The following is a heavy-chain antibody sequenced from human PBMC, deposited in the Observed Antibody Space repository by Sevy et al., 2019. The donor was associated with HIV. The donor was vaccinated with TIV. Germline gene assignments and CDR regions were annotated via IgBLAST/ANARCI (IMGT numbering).Heavy chain of an antibody. CDR1: GFTVSSNY. CDR3: ARDLCGKESYYGMDV. V-gene: IGHV3-66*01. J-gene: IGHJ6*02. CDR2: IYSAGTT. D-gene: IGHD3-16*01. Sequence: GGSLRLSCAASGFTVSSNYMSWVRQTPEKGLEWVSVIYSAGTTYYADSVKGRFTISRDNSKNTLYLQMNSLRAEDTAVYYCARDLCGKESYYGMDVWGPGTTVTVS.